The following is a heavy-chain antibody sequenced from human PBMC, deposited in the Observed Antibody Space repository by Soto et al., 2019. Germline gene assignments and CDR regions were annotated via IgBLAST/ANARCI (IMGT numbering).Heavy chain of an antibody. J-gene: IGHJ4*02. CDR3: ASSIAARPAAFDY. Sequence: SQTLSLPCAISGDSVSSNSAAWNWIRQSPSRGLEWLGRTYYRSKWYNDYAVPVKSRITINPDTSKNQFSLRLNSVTPEDTAVYYCASSIAARPAAFDYWGQGTLVTVSS. CDR2: TYYRSKWYN. CDR1: GDSVSSNSAA. V-gene: IGHV6-1*01. D-gene: IGHD6-6*01.